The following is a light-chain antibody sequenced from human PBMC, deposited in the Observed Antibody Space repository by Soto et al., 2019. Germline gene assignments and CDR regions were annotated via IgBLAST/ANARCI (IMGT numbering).Light chain of an antibody. J-gene: IGLJ1*01. CDR3: SLYTSSSTLYV. V-gene: IGLV2-18*01. CDR1: SSDVGSYNR. Sequence: SALTQPPSVSGSPGQSVTISCTGTSSDVGSYNRVSWYQQPPVTAPKLMIYEVSNRPSGVPDRFSGSKSGNTASLTISGLQAEDEADYYCSLYTSSSTLYVFGTGTKLTVL. CDR2: EVS.